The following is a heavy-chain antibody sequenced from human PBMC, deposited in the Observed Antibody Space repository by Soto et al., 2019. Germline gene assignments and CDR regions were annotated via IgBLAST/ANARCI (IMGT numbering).Heavy chain of an antibody. CDR3: TRHHDFWSGYSDYHYYGMDV. Sequence: QVQLVQSGAEVKKAGSSVKVSCKATGGTFSSYGITWVRQVPGQGLEWMGGIIAPFITANHGQKFQGRLTITADGPTSTADMELSSLRSEDTAVYYCTRHHDFWSGYSDYHYYGMDVWGRGTTVTVS. D-gene: IGHD3-3*01. CDR2: IIAPFITA. CDR1: GGTFSSYG. J-gene: IGHJ6*02. V-gene: IGHV1-69*01.